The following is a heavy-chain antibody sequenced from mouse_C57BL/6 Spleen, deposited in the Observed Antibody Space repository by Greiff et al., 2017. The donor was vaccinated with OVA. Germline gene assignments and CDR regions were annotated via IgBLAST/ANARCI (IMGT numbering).Heavy chain of an antibody. Sequence: EVKLVDSGGGLVKPGGSLKLSCAASGFTFSSYTMSWVRQTPEKRLEWVATISGGCGNTYYPDSVKGRFTISRDNAKNTLYLQLSSLRSEDTALYYCARHRDYYGSTLFAYWGQGTLVTVSA. D-gene: IGHD1-1*01. CDR1: GFTFSSYT. J-gene: IGHJ3*01. CDR2: ISGGCGNT. CDR3: ARHRDYYGSTLFAY. V-gene: IGHV5-9*01.